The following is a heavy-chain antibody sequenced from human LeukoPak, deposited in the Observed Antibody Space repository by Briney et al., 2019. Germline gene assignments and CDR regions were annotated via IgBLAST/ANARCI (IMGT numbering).Heavy chain of an antibody. V-gene: IGHV3-23*01. Sequence: GGSLRLSCAASGFTFTNYAMTWVRQAPGKGLEWVSVIGASGADTYYLDSVKGRFTVSGDNSQNTLFLHMSSLRAEDTAVYFCARRPRDTSGYYLGAFHDWGQGTTVTVSS. D-gene: IGHD3-22*01. CDR2: IGASGADT. J-gene: IGHJ3*01. CDR1: GFTFTNYA. CDR3: ARRPRDTSGYYLGAFHD.